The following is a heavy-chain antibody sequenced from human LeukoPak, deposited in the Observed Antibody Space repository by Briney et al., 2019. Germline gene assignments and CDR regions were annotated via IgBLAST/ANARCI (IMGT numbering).Heavy chain of an antibody. Sequence: KASETLSLTCAVCGGSFSGYYWSWLRQPPGKGLEWIGEINHSGSTNYNPSLKSRVTISVDTSKNQFSLKLSSVTAADTAVYYCARGSGDDILTGYYFDYWGQGTLVTVSS. CDR1: GGSFSGYY. D-gene: IGHD3-9*01. CDR3: ARGSGDDILTGYYFDY. V-gene: IGHV4-34*01. J-gene: IGHJ4*02. CDR2: INHSGST.